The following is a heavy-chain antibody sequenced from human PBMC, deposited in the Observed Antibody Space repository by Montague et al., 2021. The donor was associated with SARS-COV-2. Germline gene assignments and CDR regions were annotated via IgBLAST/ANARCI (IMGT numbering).Heavy chain of an antibody. CDR2: IYWDDDK. Sequence: PALVKPTQTLTLTCTFSGFSLNTSGEGVGWVRQPPGKPLEWLALIYWDDDKRYSPSLKSRSTISKDTTKNEVVLTVANMDPVDTATYYCARYGDYGSWFDPWGQGTLVTVSS. CDR3: ARYGDYGSWFDP. J-gene: IGHJ5*02. D-gene: IGHD4-17*01. CDR1: GFSLNTSGEG. V-gene: IGHV2-5*02.